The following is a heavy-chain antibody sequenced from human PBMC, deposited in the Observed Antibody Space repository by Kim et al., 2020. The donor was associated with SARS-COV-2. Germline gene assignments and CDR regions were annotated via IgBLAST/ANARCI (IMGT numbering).Heavy chain of an antibody. V-gene: IGHV3-64*05. CDR3: VKGRLGVAKNWFDP. CDR2: ISSNGGST. D-gene: IGHD3-16*01. Sequence: GGSLRLSCSAAGFTFSSYAMHWVRQAPGKGLEYVSGISSNGGSTYYADSVKGRFTISRDNSKNTLYVQMSSLRAEDTAVYYCVKGRLGVAKNWFDPWGQGILVTVSS. CDR1: GFTFSSYA. J-gene: IGHJ5*02.